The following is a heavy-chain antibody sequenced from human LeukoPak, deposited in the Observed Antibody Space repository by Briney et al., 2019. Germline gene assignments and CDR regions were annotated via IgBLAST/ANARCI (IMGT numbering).Heavy chain of an antibody. D-gene: IGHD1-26*01. Sequence: SVKVSCKASGGTFSSYAISWVRQAPGQGLEWMGGIIPIFGTANYAQKFQGRVTITTDESTSTAYMELSSLRSEDTAVYYCARSPYSGSYYAIWGQGTMVTVSS. CDR3: ARSPYSGSYYAI. J-gene: IGHJ3*02. V-gene: IGHV1-69*05. CDR1: GGTFSSYA. CDR2: IIPIFGTA.